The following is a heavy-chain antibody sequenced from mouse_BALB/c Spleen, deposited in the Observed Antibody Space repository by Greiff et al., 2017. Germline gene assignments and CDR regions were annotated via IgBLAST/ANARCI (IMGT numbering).Heavy chain of an antibody. Sequence: EVQLVESGPGLVKPSQSLSLTCSVTGYSITSGYYWNWIRQFPGNKLEWMGYISYDGSNNYNPSLKNRISITRDTSKNQFFLKLNSVTTEDTATYYCARGDGNYRNYFDYWGQGTTLTVSS. CDR2: ISYDGSN. V-gene: IGHV3-6*02. D-gene: IGHD2-1*01. CDR1: GYSITSGYY. J-gene: IGHJ2*01. CDR3: ARGDGNYRNYFDY.